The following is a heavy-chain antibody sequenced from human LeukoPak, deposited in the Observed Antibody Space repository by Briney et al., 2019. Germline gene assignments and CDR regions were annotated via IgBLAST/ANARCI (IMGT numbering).Heavy chain of an antibody. D-gene: IGHD6-19*01. J-gene: IGHJ4*02. Sequence: HPGGSLRLSCAASGFTFSSYAMHWVRQAPGKGLEYVSAISSNGGSTYYANSVKGRFTISRDNSKNTLYLQMGSLRAEDMAVYYCAKRADSSGWYSFDYWGQGTLVTVSS. V-gene: IGHV3-64*01. CDR2: ISSNGGST. CDR3: AKRADSSGWYSFDY. CDR1: GFTFSSYA.